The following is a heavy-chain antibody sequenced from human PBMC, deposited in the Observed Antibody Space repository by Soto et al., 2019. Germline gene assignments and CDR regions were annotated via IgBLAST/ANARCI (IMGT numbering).Heavy chain of an antibody. CDR1: GFTFSSYA. V-gene: IGHV3-23*01. CDR3: AKSAGEQWMFEY. CDR2: LSHTSTNI. Sequence: EVHLLESGGGLVQPGGSLRLSCAASGFTFSSYAMSWVRQAPGKGLQWVSALSHTSTNIFYADSVKGRFTISRDNSKNTMSLQMNSLRAEDTAIYYCAKSAGEQWMFEYWGQGILVTVSS. J-gene: IGHJ4*02. D-gene: IGHD6-19*01.